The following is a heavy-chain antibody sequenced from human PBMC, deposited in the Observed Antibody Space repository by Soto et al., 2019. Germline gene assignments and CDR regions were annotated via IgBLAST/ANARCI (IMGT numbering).Heavy chain of an antibody. Sequence: GGSLRLSCAASGFTFSSYWMSWVRQAPGKGLEWVANIKQDGSEKYYVDSVKGRFTISRDNAKNSLYLQMNSLRAEDTAVYYCASLVVWGWREHIAAEADFDYWGQGTLVTVSS. J-gene: IGHJ4*02. V-gene: IGHV3-7*01. CDR3: ASLVVWGWREHIAAEADFDY. D-gene: IGHD6-13*01. CDR2: IKQDGSEK. CDR1: GFTFSSYW.